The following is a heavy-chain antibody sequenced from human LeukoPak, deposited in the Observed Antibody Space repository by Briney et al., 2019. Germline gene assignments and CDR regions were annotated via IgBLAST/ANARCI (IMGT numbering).Heavy chain of an antibody. CDR3: ARVRSIAALSDY. CDR2: IYYSGST. D-gene: IGHD6-6*01. Sequence: PSETLSLTCTVSGGSVSSGSYYWSWIRQPPGKGLEWIGYIYYSGSTNYNPSLKSRVTISVDTSKNQFSLKLSSVTAADTAVYYCARVRSIAALSDYWGQGTLVTVSS. J-gene: IGHJ4*02. V-gene: IGHV4-61*01. CDR1: GGSVSSGSYY.